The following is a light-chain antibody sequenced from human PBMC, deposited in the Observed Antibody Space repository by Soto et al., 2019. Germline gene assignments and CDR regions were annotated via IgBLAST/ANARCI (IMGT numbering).Light chain of an antibody. CDR1: QGISNW. CDR3: QQANSFPLT. J-gene: IGKJ4*01. V-gene: IGKV1-12*01. CDR2: TGS. Sequence: DIQMTQSPSSVSASVGDRVSITCRASQGISNWLAWYQQKPGRATKLLIYTGSSLQSGVPSRFSGTGSGTDFTLTISSLQPEDVATYYCQQANSFPLTGGGGTKVEIK.